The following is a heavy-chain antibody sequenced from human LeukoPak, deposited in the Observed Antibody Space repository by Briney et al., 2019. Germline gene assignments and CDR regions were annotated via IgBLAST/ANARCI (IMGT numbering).Heavy chain of an antibody. D-gene: IGHD6-13*01. V-gene: IGHV3-23*01. Sequence: GGSLRLSCAASGFTFSSYAMSWVRQAPGKGLEWVSIISGSGDNTYYADSMKGRFTISRDNSKNTLYLQMNSLRAEDTVVYYCAKAHSSSWYYFDYWGQGTLVTVSS. J-gene: IGHJ4*02. CDR3: AKAHSSSWYYFDY. CDR1: GFTFSSYA. CDR2: ISGSGDNT.